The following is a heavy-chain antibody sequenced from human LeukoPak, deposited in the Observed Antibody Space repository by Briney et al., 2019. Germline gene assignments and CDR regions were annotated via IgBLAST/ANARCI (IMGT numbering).Heavy chain of an antibody. J-gene: IGHJ4*02. Sequence: PSETLSLTCTVSGGSISSYYWSWIRQPAGKGLEWIGRIYTSGSTNYNPSLKSRVTMSVDTSKTQFSLTLRSVTAAATAVYYCARGYCSGGSCYYFDYWGQGTLVTVSS. CDR1: GGSISSYY. V-gene: IGHV4-4*07. D-gene: IGHD2-15*01. CDR3: ARGYCSGGSCYYFDY. CDR2: IYTSGST.